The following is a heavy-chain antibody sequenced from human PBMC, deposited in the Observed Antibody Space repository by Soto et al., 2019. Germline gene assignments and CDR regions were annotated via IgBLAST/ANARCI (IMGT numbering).Heavy chain of an antibody. CDR1: GGSFSGYY. CDR3: ATDSSVSHRLLDY. CDR2: IYHSGTT. J-gene: IGHJ4*02. D-gene: IGHD3-22*01. Sequence: SETLSLTCAVYGGSFSGYYWSWIRQPPGKGLEWIGQIYHSGTTNYNPSLKSRVTMSVDTSKNQFSLNLTSVTAADTAVYYCATDSSVSHRLLDYWGQGTLVTVSS. V-gene: IGHV4-34*10.